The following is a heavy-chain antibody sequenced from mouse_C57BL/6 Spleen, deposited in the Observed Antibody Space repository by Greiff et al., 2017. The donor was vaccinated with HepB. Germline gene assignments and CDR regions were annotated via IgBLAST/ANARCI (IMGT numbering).Heavy chain of an antibody. V-gene: IGHV1-53*01. CDR3: AHDIYYGNLWYFDV. CDR2: INPSNGGT. CDR1: GYTFTSYW. J-gene: IGHJ1*03. Sequence: QVQLQQPGTELVKPGASVKLSCKASGYTFTSYWMHWVKQRPGQGLEWIGNINPSNGGTNYNEKFKSKATLTVDKSSSTAYMQLSSLTSGDSAVYYCAHDIYYGNLWYFDVWGTGTTVTVSS. D-gene: IGHD2-1*01.